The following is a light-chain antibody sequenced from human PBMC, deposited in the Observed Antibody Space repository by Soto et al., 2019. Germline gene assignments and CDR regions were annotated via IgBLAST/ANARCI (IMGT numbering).Light chain of an antibody. V-gene: IGLV4-60*02. J-gene: IGLJ3*02. CDR1: SGHSSYI. CDR2: LEGSGTY. Sequence: QPVLTQSSSASASLGSSVKFTCTLSSGHSSYIIAWHQQQPGKAPRYLMKLEGSGTYNKGSGVPDRFSGSSSGADRYLTISNLQFEDEADYYCETWDSNSWVFGGGTKLTVL. CDR3: ETWDSNSWV.